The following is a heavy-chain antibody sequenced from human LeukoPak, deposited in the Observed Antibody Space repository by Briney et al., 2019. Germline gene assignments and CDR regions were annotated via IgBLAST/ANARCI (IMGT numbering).Heavy chain of an antibody. CDR2: MNHRGNS. V-gene: IGHV4-34*01. J-gene: IGHJ5*02. Sequence: PSETLSLTCAVHGMSFTGYYWSWIHQPPGKGLEWIGEMNHRGNSYFNTSFKSRVSISLDTSRKQFSLNLTSVTAADTAFYFCAIGSGSYTGAADHWGQGTLVTVSS. CDR3: AIGSGSYTGAADH. D-gene: IGHD6-19*01. CDR1: GMSFTGYY.